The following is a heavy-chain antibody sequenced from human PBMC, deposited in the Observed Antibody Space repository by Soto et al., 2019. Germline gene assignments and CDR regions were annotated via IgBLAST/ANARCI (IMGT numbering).Heavy chain of an antibody. V-gene: IGHV3-30-3*01. CDR2: ISFDGTSQ. D-gene: IGHD6-19*01. CDR3: ARDPSHSSGWEIGYYYYGMDV. Sequence: GGSMTLYCLVCEDTRCRYSLHYFSKAPAEGLEWVAIISFDGTSQYYADSVKGRFTISRDNSKNTLYLQMNSLRAEDTAVYYCARDPSHSSGWEIGYYYYGMDVWGQGTTVTVFS. J-gene: IGHJ6*02. CDR1: EDTRCRYS.